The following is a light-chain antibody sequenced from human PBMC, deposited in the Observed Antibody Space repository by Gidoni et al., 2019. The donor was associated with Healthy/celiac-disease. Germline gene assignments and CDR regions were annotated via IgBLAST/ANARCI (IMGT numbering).Light chain of an antibody. CDR1: QSISSY. Sequence: DIQMTQSPSSLSASVGDRVTITCRASQSISSYLNWYQQKPGKAPKLLIYAASSLQSGVPSMFSGSGSGTDFTLTISSLQPEDFATYYCQQSYSTLFTFGPXTKVDIK. V-gene: IGKV1-39*01. CDR3: QQSYSTLFT. J-gene: IGKJ3*01. CDR2: AAS.